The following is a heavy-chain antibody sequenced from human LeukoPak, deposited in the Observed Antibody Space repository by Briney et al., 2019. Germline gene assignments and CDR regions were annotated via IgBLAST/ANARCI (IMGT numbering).Heavy chain of an antibody. D-gene: IGHD3-22*01. J-gene: IGHJ5*02. CDR1: GGTFSSYA. CDR2: IIPIFGTA. CDR3: ARAPDYYDSSGCGGWFDP. Sequence: SVKVSCKDSGGTFSSYAISWVRQAPGQGLEWMGGIIPIFGTANYAQKFQGRVTITTDESTSTAYMELSSLRSEDTAVYYCARAPDYYDSSGCGGWFDPWGQGTLVTVSS. V-gene: IGHV1-69*05.